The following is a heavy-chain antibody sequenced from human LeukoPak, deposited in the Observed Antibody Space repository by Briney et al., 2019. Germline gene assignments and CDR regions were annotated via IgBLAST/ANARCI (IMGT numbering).Heavy chain of an antibody. J-gene: IGHJ4*02. V-gene: IGHV3-30*02. CDR3: AKGVSHSKAAAVFFDY. Sequence: GGSLRLSCAASGFTFSSYAMNWVRQAPGKGLEWVAFIRYDGSNKYYADSVKGRFTISRDNSKNTLYLQMNSLRAEDTAVYYCAKGVSHSKAAAVFFDYWGQGTLVTVSS. CDR2: IRYDGSNK. CDR1: GFTFSSYA. D-gene: IGHD6-13*01.